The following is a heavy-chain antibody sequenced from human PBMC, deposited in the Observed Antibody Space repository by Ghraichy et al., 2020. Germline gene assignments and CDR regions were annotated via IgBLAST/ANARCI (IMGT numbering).Heavy chain of an antibody. CDR1: GFTFSSYA. Sequence: GGSLRLSCAASGFTFSSYAMSWVRQAPGKGLEWVSHISGGGVSTYYADSVKGRFTISRDNSKNTMYLQMNSLRAEDTAVYYCAKDRGSGWYSVPHDSFEMWGQATIGADSS. CDR3: AKDRGSGWYSVPHDSFEM. J-gene: IGHJ3*02. D-gene: IGHD6-19*01. CDR2: ISGGGVST. V-gene: IGHV3-23*01.